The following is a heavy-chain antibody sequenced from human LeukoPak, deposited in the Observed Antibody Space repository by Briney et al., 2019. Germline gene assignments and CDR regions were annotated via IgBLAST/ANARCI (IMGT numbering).Heavy chain of an antibody. CDR3: ARELKSCSGGSCYHGYYYYGMDV. V-gene: IGHV4-59*01. Sequence: SETLSLTCTVSGGSISTYYWTWIRQPPGKGLEWIGYIYYSGSTNYNPSLRSRVTISVDTSKNQFSLKLSSVTAADTAVYYCARELKSCSGGSCYHGYYYYGMDVWGQGTTVTVSS. D-gene: IGHD2-15*01. CDR2: IYYSGST. J-gene: IGHJ6*02. CDR1: GGSISTYY.